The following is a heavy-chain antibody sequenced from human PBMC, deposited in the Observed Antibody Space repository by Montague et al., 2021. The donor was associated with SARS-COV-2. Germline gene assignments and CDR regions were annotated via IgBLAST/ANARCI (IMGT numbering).Heavy chain of an antibody. CDR3: ARLGDGVVPSPILGVGPYYSNYYMDV. CDR2: INHGGST. V-gene: IGHV4-34*01. J-gene: IGHJ6*03. CDR1: GESFSTYY. D-gene: IGHD3-10*01. Sequence: SDTVSLTSAVYGESFSTYYWNWIRQPAGKGLEWIGEINHGGSTNXNPSLKSRVTISADTSKNQVSLKLTSVAAADTAVYYCARLGDGVVPSPILGVGPYYSNYYMDVWGKGTTVTVSS.